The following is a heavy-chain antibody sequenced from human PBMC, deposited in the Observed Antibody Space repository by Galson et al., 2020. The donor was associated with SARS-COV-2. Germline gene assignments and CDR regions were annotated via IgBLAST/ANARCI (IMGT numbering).Heavy chain of an antibody. D-gene: IGHD4-17*01. J-gene: IGHJ4*02. Sequence: TGGSLRLSCAASGFTFSTYGMHWVRQAPGKGLEWVAIISYDGSNKFYADSVKCRFTISRDNSKNTLYLQMNSLRAEDTAVYYCAKDHGDHYVDDWGQGTLVTVSS. CDR1: GFTFSTYG. CDR2: ISYDGSNK. CDR3: AKDHGDHYVDD. V-gene: IGHV3-30*18.